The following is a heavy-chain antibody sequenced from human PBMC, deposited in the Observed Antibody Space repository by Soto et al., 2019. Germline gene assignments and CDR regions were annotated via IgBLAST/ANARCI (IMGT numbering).Heavy chain of an antibody. J-gene: IGHJ6*03. CDR1: GFTFSSYG. Sequence: GGSLRLSCAASGFTFSSYGMHWVRQAPGKGLEWVAVISNDGSNKYYADSVKGRFTISRDNSKKTLYLKMNSLRAEDTAVYYCAKGRNDYIWGRYRVSYYMDVWGKGTTVTVSS. D-gene: IGHD3-16*02. CDR3: AKGRNDYIWGRYRVSYYMDV. CDR2: ISNDGSNK. V-gene: IGHV3-30*18.